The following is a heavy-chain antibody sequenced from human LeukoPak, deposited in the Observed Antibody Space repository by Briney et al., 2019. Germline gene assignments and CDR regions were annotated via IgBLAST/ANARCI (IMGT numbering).Heavy chain of an antibody. CDR1: GYSFTSHW. CDR3: ARRGYSGYFSDH. D-gene: IGHD5-12*01. J-gene: IGHJ4*02. Sequence: GESLKISCKSSGYSFTSHWIVWVRQMPGKGLEWMGTIYPGDSDTRYSPSFQGQVTISVDKSISTAYLQWSSLKASDTAMYYCARRGYSGYFSDHWGQGTLVTVSS. V-gene: IGHV5-51*01. CDR2: IYPGDSDT.